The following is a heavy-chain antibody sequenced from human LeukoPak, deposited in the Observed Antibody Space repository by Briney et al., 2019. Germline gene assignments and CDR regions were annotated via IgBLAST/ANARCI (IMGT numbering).Heavy chain of an antibody. D-gene: IGHD3-10*01. CDR3: ARGPMYYYGSGSHWYFDL. CDR2: IKQDGSEK. CDR1: GFTFSSYW. Sequence: PGGSLRLSCAASGFTFSSYWMSWVRQAPGKGLEWVANIKQDGSEKYYVDSVKGRFTISRDNAKNSLYLQMNSLRAEDTAVYYCARGPMYYYGSGSHWYFDLWGRGTLVTVSS. J-gene: IGHJ2*01. V-gene: IGHV3-7*01.